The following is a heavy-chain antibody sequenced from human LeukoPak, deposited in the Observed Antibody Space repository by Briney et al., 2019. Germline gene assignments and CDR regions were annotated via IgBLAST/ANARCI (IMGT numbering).Heavy chain of an antibody. Sequence: SETLSLTCTVSGGSISSSSYYWGWIRQPPGKGLEWIGSIYYSGSTYYNPSLKSRVTISVDTSKNQFSLKLSSVTAADTAVYYCATLSSSWHVLDYWGQGTLVTVSS. V-gene: IGHV4-39*01. CDR1: GGSISSSSYY. CDR3: ATLSSSWHVLDY. J-gene: IGHJ4*02. CDR2: IYYSGST. D-gene: IGHD6-13*01.